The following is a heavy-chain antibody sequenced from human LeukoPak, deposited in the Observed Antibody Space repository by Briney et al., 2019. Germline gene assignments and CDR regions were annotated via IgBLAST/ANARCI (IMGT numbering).Heavy chain of an antibody. D-gene: IGHD4-17*01. CDR2: ITSWWGRT. CDR1: GYTFTGYY. Sequence: ASVKVSCKASGYTFTGYYMHWVRQAPGQGLEWMGWITSWWGRTNYAQQFQGRDTMTRDTSISTAYMALSRLRSDDTAVYYCARGAVDYGDKAGAFDIWGQGTMVAVSS. J-gene: IGHJ3*02. CDR3: ARGAVDYGDKAGAFDI. V-gene: IGHV1-2*02.